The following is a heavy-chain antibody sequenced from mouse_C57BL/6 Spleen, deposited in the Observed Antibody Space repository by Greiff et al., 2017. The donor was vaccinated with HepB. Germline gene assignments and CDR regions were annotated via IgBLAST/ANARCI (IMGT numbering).Heavy chain of an antibody. V-gene: IGHV5-17*01. D-gene: IGHD1-1*01. CDR1: GFTFSDYG. J-gene: IGHJ2*01. CDR3: ARAYYYGSRGGYFDY. CDR2: ISSGSSTI. Sequence: EVQLVESGGGLVKPGGSLKLSCAASGFTFSDYGMHWVRQAPEKGLEWVAYISSGSSTIYYADTVKGRFTISRDNAKNTLFLQMTSLRSEDTAMYYCARAYYYGSRGGYFDYWGQGTTLTVSS.